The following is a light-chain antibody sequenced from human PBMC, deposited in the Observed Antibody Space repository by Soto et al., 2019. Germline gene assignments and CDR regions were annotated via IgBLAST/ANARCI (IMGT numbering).Light chain of an antibody. J-gene: IGLJ2*01. CDR1: TSNIGAGYD. CDR3: QSYDNSLSGWV. CDR2: ANS. V-gene: IGLV1-40*01. Sequence: QSVLTQPPSVSGAPGQRVTISCTGSTSNIGAGYDVHWYQQLPGTAPKLLIYANSNRPSGVPDRFSGSKSGTSASLAITGLQAEDGADYYCQSYDNSLSGWVFGGGTKLTVL.